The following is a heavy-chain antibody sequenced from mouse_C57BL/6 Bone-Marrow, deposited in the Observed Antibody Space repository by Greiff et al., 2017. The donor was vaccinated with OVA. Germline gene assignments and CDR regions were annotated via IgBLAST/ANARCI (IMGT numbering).Heavy chain of an antibody. D-gene: IGHD2-3*01. CDR3: ARDGYYPWFAY. V-gene: IGHV1-52*01. CDR1: GYTFTSYW. J-gene: IGHJ3*01. Sequence: QVQLKQPGAELVRPGSSVKLSCKASGYTFTSYWMHWVKQRPIQGLEWIGNIDPSDSETHYNQKFKDKATLTVDKSSSTAYMQLSSLTSEDSAVYYCARDGYYPWFAYWGQGTLVTVFA. CDR2: IDPSDSET.